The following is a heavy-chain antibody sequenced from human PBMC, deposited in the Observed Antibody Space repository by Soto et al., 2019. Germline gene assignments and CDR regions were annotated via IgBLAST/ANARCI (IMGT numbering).Heavy chain of an antibody. CDR2: INPNSGGT. V-gene: IGHV1-2*04. D-gene: IGHD3-3*01. CDR1: GYTFTGYY. J-gene: IGHJ3*02. CDR3: ARGQQTRRITIFGVVISGAFDI. Sequence: ASVKVSCKASGYTFTGYYMHWVRQAPGQGLEWMGWINPNSGGTNYAQKFQGWVTMTRDTSISTAYMELSRLRSDDTAVYYCARGQQTRRITIFGVVISGAFDIWGQGTMVTV.